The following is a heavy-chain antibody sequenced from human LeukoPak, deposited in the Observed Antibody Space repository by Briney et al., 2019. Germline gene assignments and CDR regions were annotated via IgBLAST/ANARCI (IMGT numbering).Heavy chain of an antibody. D-gene: IGHD3-3*01. CDR2: ISAYNGNT. CDR3: AREEIVTIFGVVTQYCFDY. V-gene: IGHV1-18*01. CDR1: GYTFTSYG. Sequence: ASVNVSCKASGYTFTSYGISWVRQAPGQGLEWMGWISAYNGNTNYAQKLQGRVTMTTDTSTSTAYMELRSLRSDDTAVYYCAREEIVTIFGVVTQYCFDYWGQGTLVTVSS. J-gene: IGHJ4*02.